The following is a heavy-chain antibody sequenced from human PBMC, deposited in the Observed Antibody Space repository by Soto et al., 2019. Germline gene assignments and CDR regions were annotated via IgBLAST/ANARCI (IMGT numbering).Heavy chain of an antibody. J-gene: IGHJ3*02. CDR3: AREGWAARSNHAFDI. V-gene: IGHV1-18*01. CDR1: GYTFTSYG. CDR2: ISAYNGNT. D-gene: IGHD6-6*01. Sequence: QVQLVQSGAEVKKPGASVKVSCKASGYTFTSYGISWVRQAPGQGLEWMGWISAYNGNTNYAQKLQGRVTMSTDTSTSTAYRELRSLRSDDTAVYYCAREGWAARSNHAFDIWGQGTMVTVSS.